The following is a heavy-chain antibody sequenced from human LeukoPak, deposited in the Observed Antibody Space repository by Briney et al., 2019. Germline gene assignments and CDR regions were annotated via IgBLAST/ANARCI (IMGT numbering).Heavy chain of an antibody. V-gene: IGHV1-24*01. CDR2: FDPEDGET. Sequence: ASVKVSCKVSGYTLTELSMHWVRQAPGKGLEWMGGFDPEDGETIYAQKSQGRVTMTEDTSTDTAYMELSSLRSEDTAVYYWSTGFPFLGLLGTWGQGTLVTVSS. CDR1: GYTLTELS. J-gene: IGHJ5*02. CDR3: STGFPFLGLLGT. D-gene: IGHD3-3*02.